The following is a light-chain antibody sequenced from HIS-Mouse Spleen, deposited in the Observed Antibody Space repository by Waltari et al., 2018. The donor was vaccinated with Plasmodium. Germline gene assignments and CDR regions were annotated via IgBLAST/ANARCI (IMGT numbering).Light chain of an antibody. CDR2: AAS. CDR1: QSISSY. V-gene: IGKV1-39*01. J-gene: IGKJ1*01. Sequence: DIQMTQSPSSLSASVGDRVTITCRASQSISSYLNWYQQKPGKAPKPLIYAASSVQSGVPSRFSGSGDGTDYTLTNSSLQPEDCATYYCQQSCSTPWTFGQGTKVEIK. CDR3: QQSCSTPWT.